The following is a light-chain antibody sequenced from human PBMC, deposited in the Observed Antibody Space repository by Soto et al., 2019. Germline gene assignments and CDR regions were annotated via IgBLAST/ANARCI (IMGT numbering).Light chain of an antibody. CDR2: RAS. J-gene: IGKJ4*01. V-gene: IGKV1-5*03. CDR3: HRHETYPLA. Sequence: TQMTQSPSTLSASVGDSVSITCRASRDIGTWLAWFQQKAGRAPNLLIYRASTLARGVPSRFSGSGSGTEFTLTISSLQPDDFATYYCHRHETYPLAFGGGTKVDIK. CDR1: RDIGTW.